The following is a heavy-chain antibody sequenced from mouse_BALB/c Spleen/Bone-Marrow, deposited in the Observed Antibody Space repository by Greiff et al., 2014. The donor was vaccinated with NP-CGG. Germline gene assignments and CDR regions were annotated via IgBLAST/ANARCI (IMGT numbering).Heavy chain of an antibody. CDR2: IWSGGST. Sequence: VMLVESGPGLVQPSQSLSTTCTVSGFSLSSYGVHWVRQSPGKGLEWLGVIWSGGSTDYNAAFISRLTISKDNSKSKVFFKMTSLQANDTAIYYCARNHRDYYFDYWGQGTTLTVSS. CDR3: ARNHRDYYFDY. CDR1: GFSLSSYG. D-gene: IGHD3-1*01. V-gene: IGHV2-2*02. J-gene: IGHJ2*01.